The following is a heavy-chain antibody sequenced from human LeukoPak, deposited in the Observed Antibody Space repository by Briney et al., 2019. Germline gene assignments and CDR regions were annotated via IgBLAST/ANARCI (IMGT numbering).Heavy chain of an antibody. D-gene: IGHD6-13*01. CDR3: AAAHSSSWIYFDY. CDR2: IVVGSGNT. CDR1: GFTFTSSA. V-gene: IGHV1-58*01. Sequence: SVKVSCKASGFTFTSSAVQWVRQARGQRLEWIGWIVVGSGNTNYAQKFQERVTITRDMSTSTAYMELSSLRSEDTAVYYCAAAHSSSWIYFDYWGQGTLVTVSS. J-gene: IGHJ4*02.